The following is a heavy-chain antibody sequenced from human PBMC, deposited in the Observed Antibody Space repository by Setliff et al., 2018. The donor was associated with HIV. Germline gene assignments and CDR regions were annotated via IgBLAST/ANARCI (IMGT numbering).Heavy chain of an antibody. D-gene: IGHD6-19*01. CDR3: ARGPANGWSGH. CDR2: IIPFFGTA. CDR1: GGSFSSFA. Sequence: ASVKVSCKASGGSFSSFAISWVRQAPGQGLEWMGGIIPFFGTANYAQKFQGRVTITADKSTSTAYMELSSLRSEDTAVYYCARGPANGWSGHWGQGTLVTVSS. V-gene: IGHV1-69*06. J-gene: IGHJ4*02.